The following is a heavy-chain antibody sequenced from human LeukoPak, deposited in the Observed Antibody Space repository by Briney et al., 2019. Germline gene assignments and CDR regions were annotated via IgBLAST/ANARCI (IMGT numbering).Heavy chain of an antibody. CDR3: ARDNKADDAFDI. V-gene: IGHV4-34*01. D-gene: IGHD2/OR15-2a*01. CDR2: INHSGST. Sequence: SETLSLTCAVYGGSFSGYYWSWIRQPPGKGLEWIGEINHSGSTNYNPSLKSRVTISVDTSKNQFSLKLSSVTAADTAVYYCARDNKADDAFDIWGQGTMVTVSS. CDR1: GGSFSGYY. J-gene: IGHJ3*02.